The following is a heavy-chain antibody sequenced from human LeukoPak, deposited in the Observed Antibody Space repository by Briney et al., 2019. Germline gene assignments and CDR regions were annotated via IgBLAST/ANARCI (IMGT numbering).Heavy chain of an antibody. CDR1: GDSISIDY. J-gene: IGHJ4*02. D-gene: IGHD3-16*01. CDR3: ARGSGYDGSRI. V-gene: IGHV4-59*12. CDR2: IYASGST. Sequence: SETLSLTCLVSGDSISIDYWNWIRQPPGKGLEWIGYIYASGSTDYNPSLKSRVTISIDTSKGRFSLKLSSVTAADTAIYYCARGSGYDGSRIWGQGTLVTVSS.